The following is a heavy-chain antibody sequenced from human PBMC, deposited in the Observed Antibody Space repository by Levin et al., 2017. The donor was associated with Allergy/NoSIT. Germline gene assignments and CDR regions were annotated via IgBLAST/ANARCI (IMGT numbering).Heavy chain of an antibody. D-gene: IGHD2-2*01. CDR2: IYPGDSDT. CDR3: ARLLGYCSSTSCYGPYWYFDL. V-gene: IGHV5-51*01. Sequence: GGSLRLSCKGSGYSFTSYWIGWVRQMPGKGLEWMGIIYPGDSDTRYSPSFQGQVTISADKSISTAYLQWSSLKASDTAMYYCARLLGYCSSTSCYGPYWYFDLWGRGTLVTVSS. CDR1: GYSFTSYW. J-gene: IGHJ2*01.